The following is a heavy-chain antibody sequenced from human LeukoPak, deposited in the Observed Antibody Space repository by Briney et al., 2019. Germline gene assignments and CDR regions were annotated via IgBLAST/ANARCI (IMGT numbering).Heavy chain of an antibody. V-gene: IGHV3-53*01. CDR2: IYSGGST. J-gene: IGHJ3*02. Sequence: GGSLRLSCAASGFTVSSNYMSWVRQAPGKGLEWVSVIYSGGSTYYADSVKGRFTISRDKSKNTLYLQMNSLRTEDTAVYYCARAVSPWDAFDIWGQGTMVTVSS. CDR1: GFTVSSNY. CDR3: ARAVSPWDAFDI.